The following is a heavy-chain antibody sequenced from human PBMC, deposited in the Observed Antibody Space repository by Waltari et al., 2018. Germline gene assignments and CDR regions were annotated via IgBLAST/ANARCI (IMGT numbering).Heavy chain of an antibody. CDR2: ISAYNGNT. CDR3: ARDRWSIAAAGTDAFDI. V-gene: IGHV1-18*01. J-gene: IGHJ3*02. CDR1: GYTFTSYG. D-gene: IGHD6-13*01. Sequence: QVQLVQSGAEVKKPGASVKVSCKASGYTFTSYGISWVRQAPGQGLAWMGWISAYNGNTNYAQQLQGRVTMTTDTSTSTAYMELRSLRSDDTAVYYCARDRWSIAAAGTDAFDIWGQGTMVTVSS.